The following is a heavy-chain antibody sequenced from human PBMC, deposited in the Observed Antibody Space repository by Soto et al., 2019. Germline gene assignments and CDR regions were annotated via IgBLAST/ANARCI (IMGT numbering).Heavy chain of an antibody. CDR3: ARGSGSGSYPPYYYYYMDV. V-gene: IGHV4-31*03. Sequence: PSETLSLTCTVSGGSISSGGYYWSWIRQHPGKGLEWIGYIYYSGSTYYNPSLKSRVTISVDTSKNQFSLKLSSVTAADTAVYYCARGSGSGSYPPYYYYYMDVWGKGTTVTVSS. CDR1: GGSISSGGYY. CDR2: IYYSGST. D-gene: IGHD3-10*01. J-gene: IGHJ6*03.